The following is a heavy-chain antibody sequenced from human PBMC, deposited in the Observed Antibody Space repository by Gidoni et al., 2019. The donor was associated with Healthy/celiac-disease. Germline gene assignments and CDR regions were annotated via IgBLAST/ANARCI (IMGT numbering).Heavy chain of an antibody. CDR2: MNPNSGNT. Sequence: HVQLVQSGAEVTKPRASVNVSCKSSGYSFTSSDINWVRQATGQGLEWMGWMNPNSGNTGYAQKFQGRVTMTRNNSISTAYMELSSLRSEDTAVYYCARATSITGTGGYWGQGTLVTVSS. CDR3: ARATSITGTGGY. CDR1: GYSFTSSD. D-gene: IGHD1-7*01. J-gene: IGHJ4*02. V-gene: IGHV1-8*01.